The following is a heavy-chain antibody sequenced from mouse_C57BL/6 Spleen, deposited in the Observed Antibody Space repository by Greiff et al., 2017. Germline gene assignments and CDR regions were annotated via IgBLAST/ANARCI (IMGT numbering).Heavy chain of an antibody. Sequence: DVMLVESGGGLVKPGGSLKLSCAASGFTFSSYAMSWVRQTPEKRLEWVATISDGGSYTYYPDNVKGRFTISRDNAKNNLYLQMSHLKSEDTAMYYCARGTYYYGSSYVPYYFDYWGQGTTLTVSS. CDR2: ISDGGSYT. V-gene: IGHV5-4*03. CDR3: ARGTYYYGSSYVPYYFDY. D-gene: IGHD1-1*01. J-gene: IGHJ2*01. CDR1: GFTFSSYA.